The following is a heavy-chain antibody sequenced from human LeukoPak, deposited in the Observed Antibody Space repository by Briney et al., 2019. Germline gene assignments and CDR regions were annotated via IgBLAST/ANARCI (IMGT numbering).Heavy chain of an antibody. J-gene: IGHJ4*02. CDR3: ARGRSFGELGVY. Sequence: ASVKVSCKASGYTFIDYYIHWVRQAPGQGLEWMGSINPNSDVTNYAQNFQGRVTMTRDTFIRTAYMELSRLTSDDTAVYYCARGRSFGELGVYWGQGTLLTVSP. CDR2: INPNSDVT. V-gene: IGHV1-2*02. D-gene: IGHD3-10*01. CDR1: GYTFIDYY.